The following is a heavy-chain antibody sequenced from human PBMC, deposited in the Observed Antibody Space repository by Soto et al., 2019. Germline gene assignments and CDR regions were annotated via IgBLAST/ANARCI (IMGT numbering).Heavy chain of an antibody. Sequence: QVQLQQWGAGLLKPSETLSLTCAVYGGSFSGYYWSWIRQPPGKGLAWIGEINHSGSTNYNPSLKSRVTISVDTSKNQFSLKLSSVTAADMAVYYCARGHTYYDILTGYPAEYFDYWGQGTLVTVSS. J-gene: IGHJ4*02. CDR3: ARGHTYYDILTGYPAEYFDY. D-gene: IGHD3-9*01. CDR1: GGSFSGYY. CDR2: INHSGST. V-gene: IGHV4-34*01.